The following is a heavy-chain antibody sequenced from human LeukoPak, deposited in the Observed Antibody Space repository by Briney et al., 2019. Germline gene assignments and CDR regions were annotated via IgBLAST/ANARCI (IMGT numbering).Heavy chain of an antibody. J-gene: IGHJ3*02. Sequence: GGSLRLSCAASGFTFSSYGMHWVRQAPGKGLEWVAFIRYDGSNKYYADSVKGRFTISRDNSKNTLYLQMNSLRAEDTAVYYCANLLLRFLEWLPNIDDAFDIWGQGTMVTVSS. V-gene: IGHV3-30*02. CDR1: GFTFSSYG. D-gene: IGHD3-3*01. CDR2: IRYDGSNK. CDR3: ANLLLRFLEWLPNIDDAFDI.